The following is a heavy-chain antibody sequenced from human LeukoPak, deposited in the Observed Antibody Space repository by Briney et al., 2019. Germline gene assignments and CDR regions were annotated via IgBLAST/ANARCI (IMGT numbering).Heavy chain of an antibody. D-gene: IGHD3-10*01. CDR1: GDSITYFY. Sequence: SETLSLTCSVSGDSITYFYWSWIRQAAGKGLEWISSSGSTDYNASLKSRVTMSVDTSKNQFSLKLSSVTAADTSVYYCARLRYYGSGSYPMTGNWFAPWGQGTLVTVSS. CDR2: SSGST. J-gene: IGHJ5*02. V-gene: IGHV4-4*07. CDR3: ARLRYYGSGSYPMTGNWFAP.